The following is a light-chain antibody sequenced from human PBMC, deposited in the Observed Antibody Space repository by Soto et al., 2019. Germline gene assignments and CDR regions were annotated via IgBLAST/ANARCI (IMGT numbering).Light chain of an antibody. CDR2: AAS. Sequence: DIQMTQSPSSLSASVGDRVTITCRTSQDIGNDLDWYQQKPGKAHKCLIYAASSWQSGVPSRFSGSGSGTEVTLTISGLQSEDFATYYCLQHNGYSLTFGQGTKVEIK. CDR1: QDIGND. CDR3: LQHNGYSLT. V-gene: IGKV1-17*01. J-gene: IGKJ1*01.